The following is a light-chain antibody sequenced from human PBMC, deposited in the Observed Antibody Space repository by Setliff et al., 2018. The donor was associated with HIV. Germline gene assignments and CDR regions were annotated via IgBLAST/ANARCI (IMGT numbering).Light chain of an antibody. Sequence: QSALTQPRSVSGSPGQSVTIPCTGTSSDVGNYNYVSWYQQHPGKAPKLMIYDVTKRPSGVPDRFSGSKSGNTASLTISGLQAEDEADYYCSSYAGSYTSLFGFGTGTKSPS. CDR3: SSYAGSYTSLFG. CDR2: DVT. V-gene: IGLV2-11*01. CDR1: SSDVGNYNY. J-gene: IGLJ1*01.